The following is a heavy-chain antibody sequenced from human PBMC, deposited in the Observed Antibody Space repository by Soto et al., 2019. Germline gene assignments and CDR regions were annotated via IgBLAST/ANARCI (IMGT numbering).Heavy chain of an antibody. D-gene: IGHD6-13*01. CDR3: ARASSRKIAAAGTFDY. CDR2: INHSGST. CDR1: GGSFSGYY. J-gene: IGHJ4*02. V-gene: IGHV4-34*01. Sequence: SETLSLTCAVYGGSFSGYYWSWIRQPPGKGLEWIGEINHSGSTNYNPSLKSRVTISVDTSKNQFSLKLSSVTAADTAVYYCARASSRKIAAAGTFDYWGQGTLVTVPQ.